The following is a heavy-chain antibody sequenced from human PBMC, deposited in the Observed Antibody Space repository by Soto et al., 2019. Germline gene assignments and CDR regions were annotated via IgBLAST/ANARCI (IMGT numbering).Heavy chain of an antibody. J-gene: IGHJ6*02. V-gene: IGHV4-4*07. Sequence: PSETLSLTCTVSGGSISSYYWSWIRQPAGKGLEWIGRIYTSGSTNYNPSLKSRVTMSVDTSKNQFSLKLSSVTAADTAVYYCARDGKKLLVRPAAQNIYDYYGMDVWGQGTTVTVS. CDR2: IYTSGST. CDR3: ARDGKKLLVRPAAQNIYDYYGMDV. CDR1: GGSISSYY. D-gene: IGHD2-2*01.